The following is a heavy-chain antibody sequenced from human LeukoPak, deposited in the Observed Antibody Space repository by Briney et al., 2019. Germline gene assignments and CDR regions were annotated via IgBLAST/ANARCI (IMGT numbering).Heavy chain of an antibody. CDR2: IYYSGNT. V-gene: IGHV4-59*01. D-gene: IGHD6-13*01. CDR1: GGSISSYY. J-gene: IGHJ5*02. CDR3: ARQAAAGYNWFDP. Sequence: SETLSLTCTVSGGSISSYYWSWSRQPPGKGLEWIGYIYYSGNTNYNPSLKSRVTISVDTSKNQFSLRLSSVTAADTAVYYCARQAAAGYNWFDPWGQGTLVTVSS.